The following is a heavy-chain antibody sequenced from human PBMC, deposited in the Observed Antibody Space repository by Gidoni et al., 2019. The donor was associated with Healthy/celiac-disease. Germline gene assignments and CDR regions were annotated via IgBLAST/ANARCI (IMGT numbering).Heavy chain of an antibody. Sequence: QITLNKSGPTLVKPTQTLTLTCTFSGFPHSTSGVGVGWLRQPPGKALQWLARIYWNDDKRYSPSLKSRLTNTKDTSKNQVVLTRTNMDPVDTATYYFAHLGSSGDVFDYWGQGTLVTVSS. J-gene: IGHJ4*02. CDR2: IYWNDDK. D-gene: IGHD3-10*01. CDR3: AHLGSSGDVFDY. V-gene: IGHV2-5*01. CDR1: GFPHSTSGVG.